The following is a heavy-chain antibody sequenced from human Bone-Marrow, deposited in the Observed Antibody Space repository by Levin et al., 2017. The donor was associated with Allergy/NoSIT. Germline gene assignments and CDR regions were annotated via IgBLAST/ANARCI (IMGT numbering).Heavy chain of an antibody. J-gene: IGHJ4*02. Sequence: PGGSLRLSCVASGFPFSGHGMHWVRQAPGRGLECVASIFYDGDKKYYAESVKGRFAISRDNSKNMLFLQLDSLRPEDTAVYFCAKDKRGYNYGYFDSWGQGTLVTVSS. CDR1: GFPFSGHG. CDR2: IFYDGDKK. V-gene: IGHV3-30*02. D-gene: IGHD5-24*01. CDR3: AKDKRGYNYGYFDS.